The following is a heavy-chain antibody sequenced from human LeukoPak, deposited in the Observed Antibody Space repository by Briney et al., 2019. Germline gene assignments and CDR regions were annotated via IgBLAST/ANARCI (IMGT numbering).Heavy chain of an antibody. CDR3: ASPDLYDSSGYYSY. J-gene: IGHJ4*02. CDR2: IIPIFGTA. V-gene: IGHV1-69*05. D-gene: IGHD3-22*01. CDR1: GGTFSSYA. Sequence: AASVKVPCKASGGTFSSYAISWVRQAPGQGLEWMGGIIPIFGTANYAQKFQGRVTITTDESTSTAYMELSSLRSEDTAVYYCASPDLYDSSGYYSYWGQGTLVTVSS.